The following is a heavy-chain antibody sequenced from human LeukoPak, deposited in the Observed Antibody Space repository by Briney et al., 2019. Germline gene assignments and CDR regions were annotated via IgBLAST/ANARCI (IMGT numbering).Heavy chain of an antibody. J-gene: IGHJ5*02. Sequence: ASVKVSCKASGYTFTSYDINWVRQATGLGLEWMGWMNPNSGNTGYAQKFQGRVTMTRNTSISTAYMELSSLRSEDTAVYYCARGWAGRPSGSYYRWGQGTLVTVSS. V-gene: IGHV1-8*01. CDR3: ARGWAGRPSGSYYR. CDR1: GYTFTSYD. CDR2: MNPNSGNT. D-gene: IGHD1-26*01.